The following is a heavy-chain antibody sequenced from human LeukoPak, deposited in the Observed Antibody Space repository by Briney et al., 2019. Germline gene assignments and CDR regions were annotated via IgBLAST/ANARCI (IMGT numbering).Heavy chain of an antibody. CDR1: GGSFSGYY. CDR2: INHSGST. Sequence: PSETLSLTCAVYGGSFSGYYWSWIRQPPGKGLEWIGEINHSGSTNYNPSLKSRVTISVDTPKNQFSLKLSSVTAADTAVYYCAGSSSGWYYYWGQGTLVTVSS. D-gene: IGHD6-19*01. J-gene: IGHJ4*02. V-gene: IGHV4-34*01. CDR3: AGSSSGWYYY.